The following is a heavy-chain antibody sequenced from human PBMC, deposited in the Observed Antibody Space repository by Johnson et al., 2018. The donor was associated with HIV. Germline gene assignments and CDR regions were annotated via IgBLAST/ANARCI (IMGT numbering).Heavy chain of an antibody. D-gene: IGHD3-16*01. V-gene: IGHV3-33*01. CDR2: IWYDGSNK. J-gene: IGHJ3*02. Sequence: VQLVESGGGLVQPGRSLRLSCAASGFSFSTYGMHWVRQAPGKGLEWVAIIWYDGSNKFYADSVKGRFTISRDNSKDTLYLEMNSLRAEDTAVYYCARDYETIWGQGTMVTVSS. CDR3: ARDYETI. CDR1: GFSFSTYG.